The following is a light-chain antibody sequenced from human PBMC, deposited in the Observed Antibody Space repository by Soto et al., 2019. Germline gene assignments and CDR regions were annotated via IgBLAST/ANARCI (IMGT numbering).Light chain of an antibody. CDR2: AAS. V-gene: IGKV1D-12*01. J-gene: IGKJ5*01. CDR1: QDIAAY. CDR3: QQAYSFPIT. Sequence: DIQVTRSPSSVSASVGDRVTITCRASQDIAAYLAWYQHKPGRAPELLIHAASSLQSGVPSRFSGSGSGTDFTLTINSLQPEDFATYYCQQAYSFPITFGQGTRLEIK.